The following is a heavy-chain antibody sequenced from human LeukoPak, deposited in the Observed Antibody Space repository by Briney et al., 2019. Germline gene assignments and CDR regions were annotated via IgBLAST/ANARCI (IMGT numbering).Heavy chain of an antibody. CDR3: ARDLRYYGMDV. J-gene: IGHJ6*02. Sequence: SETLSLTCTVSGGSISSYYWSWIRQPRGKGLEWIGYIYYSGSTNGNPSLKSRVTISVDTSKNQFSLKLSSVTAADTAVYYCARDLRYYGMDVWGQGTTVTVSS. CDR2: IYYSGST. CDR1: GGSISSYY. V-gene: IGHV4-59*01.